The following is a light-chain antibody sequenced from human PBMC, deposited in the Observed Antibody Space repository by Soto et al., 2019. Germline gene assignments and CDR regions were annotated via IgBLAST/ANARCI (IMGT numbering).Light chain of an antibody. J-gene: IGKJ1*01. Sequence: EIPMTQSPATLSVSPGERATLSSRASQSVSSNLAWYQQKPGQAPRLLIYGASTRATGIPARFSGSGSGTEFTLTISSLQSEDFAVYYCQQYNNWPRTFGQGTKVDIK. CDR2: GAS. V-gene: IGKV3-15*01. CDR1: QSVSSN. CDR3: QQYNNWPRT.